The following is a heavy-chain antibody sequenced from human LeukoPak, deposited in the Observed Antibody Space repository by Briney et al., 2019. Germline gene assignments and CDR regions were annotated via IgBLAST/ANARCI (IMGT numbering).Heavy chain of an antibody. Sequence: SETLSLTCTVSGDSITSYYWSWIRQPAGKGLEWIGRIYTSGSTNYNPSLKSRVTISVDTSKNQFSLKLSSVTAADTAVYYCARASYSYDINGWVPFDYWGQGTLVTVSS. J-gene: IGHJ4*02. CDR3: ARASYSYDINGWVPFDY. V-gene: IGHV4-4*07. CDR1: GDSITSYY. CDR2: IYTSGST. D-gene: IGHD3-22*01.